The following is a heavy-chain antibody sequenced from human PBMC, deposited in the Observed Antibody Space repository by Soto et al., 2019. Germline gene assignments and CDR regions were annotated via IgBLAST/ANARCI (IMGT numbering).Heavy chain of an antibody. V-gene: IGHV3-30-3*01. CDR2: VSYNGNTK. CDR1: GFSFKNYG. D-gene: IGHD2-8*02. CDR3: AGVGFSLAGGPLSV. Sequence: VGSLRLSCAASGFSFKNYGLHWIRQAPGKGLQWVAFVSYNGNTKYYADSVTGRFTLSRDDSSNTLFLQMNSLKPEDTAVYLCAGVGFSLAGGPLSVWGQGTLVTVSS. J-gene: IGHJ3*01.